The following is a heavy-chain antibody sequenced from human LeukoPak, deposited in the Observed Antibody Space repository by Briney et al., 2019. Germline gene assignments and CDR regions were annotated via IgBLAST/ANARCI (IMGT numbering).Heavy chain of an antibody. J-gene: IGHJ4*02. Sequence: GGSLRLSCAVSGITLSNYGMSWVRQAPGKGLEWVAGISDSGGSTNYADSVKGRFTISRDNPKNTLYLQMNSLRAEDTAVYFCAKRGVVIRVILVGFHKEAYYFDSWGRGTLVTVSS. D-gene: IGHD3-22*01. CDR2: ISDSGGST. V-gene: IGHV3-23*01. CDR1: GITLSNYG. CDR3: AKRGVVIRVILVGFHKEAYYFDS.